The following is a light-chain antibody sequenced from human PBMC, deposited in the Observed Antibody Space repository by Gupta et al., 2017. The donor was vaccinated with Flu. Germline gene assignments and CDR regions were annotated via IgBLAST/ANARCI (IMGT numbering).Light chain of an antibody. CDR2: SAA. Sequence: PATRSVSPGERATLSCRASQSLGSNLAWYQQRPGQAPRLLIFSAATRATGIPARFSGSGSGTEFTLTITSLQSEDFAIYYCQQWNFWPPTFGQGTKVEIK. CDR3: QQWNFWPPT. CDR1: QSLGSN. V-gene: IGKV3-15*01. J-gene: IGKJ1*01.